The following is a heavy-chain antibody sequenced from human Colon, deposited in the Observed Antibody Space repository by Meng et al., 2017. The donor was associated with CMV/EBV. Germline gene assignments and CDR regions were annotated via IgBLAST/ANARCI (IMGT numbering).Heavy chain of an antibody. CDR2: INHSGST. CDR1: GGSFSGYY. D-gene: IGHD3-10*01. Sequence: QVQLQQWGAGMLKPSGTLALTWPVYGGSFSGYYWSWIRQPPGKGLEWIGEINHSGSTNYNPSLKSRVTISVDTSKNQFSLKLSSVTAADTAVYYCARGLYGSGRHQIDYWGQGTLVTVSS. V-gene: IGHV4-34*01. J-gene: IGHJ4*02. CDR3: ARGLYGSGRHQIDY.